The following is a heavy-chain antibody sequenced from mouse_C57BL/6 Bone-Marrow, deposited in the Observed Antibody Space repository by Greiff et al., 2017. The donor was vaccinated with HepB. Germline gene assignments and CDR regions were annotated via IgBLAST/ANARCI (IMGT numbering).Heavy chain of an antibody. D-gene: IGHD1-2*01. CDR2: INPNNGGT. V-gene: IGHV1-26*01. Sequence: EVQLQQSGPELVKPGASVKISCKASGYTFTDYYMNWVKQSHGKSLEWIGDINPNNGGTSYNQKFKGKATLTVDKSSSTAYMELRSLTSEDSAVYYCARRLHDYWGQGTTLTVSS. CDR1: GYTFTDYY. J-gene: IGHJ2*01. CDR3: ARRLHDY.